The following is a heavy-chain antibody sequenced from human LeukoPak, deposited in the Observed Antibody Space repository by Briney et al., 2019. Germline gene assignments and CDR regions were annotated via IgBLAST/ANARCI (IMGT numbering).Heavy chain of an antibody. Sequence: SETLSLTCTVSGGSISSSSYYWGWIRQPPGRGLEWIGSIYYSGGTYYNPSLKSRVTISVDTSKNQFSLKLSSVAAADTAVYYCARSFWSGYYIYWYFDLWGRGTLVTVSS. J-gene: IGHJ2*01. V-gene: IGHV4-39*01. D-gene: IGHD3-3*01. CDR3: ARSFWSGYYIYWYFDL. CDR1: GGSISSSSYY. CDR2: IYYSGGT.